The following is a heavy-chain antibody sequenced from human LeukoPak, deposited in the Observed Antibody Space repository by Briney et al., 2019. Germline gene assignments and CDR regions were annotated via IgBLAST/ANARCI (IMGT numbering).Heavy chain of an antibody. J-gene: IGHJ5*02. CDR1: GYSIRSSNW. Sequence: SETLSLTCAVSGYSIRSSNWWGWIRQPPGKGLEWIGYIYYDGSIFYNPSLKSRVTISVDTSKNQFSLKLSSVTAADTAVYYCARGRITMVRGVKNWFDPWGQGTLVTVSS. CDR2: IYYDGSI. CDR3: ARGRITMVRGVKNWFDP. D-gene: IGHD3-10*01. V-gene: IGHV4-28*05.